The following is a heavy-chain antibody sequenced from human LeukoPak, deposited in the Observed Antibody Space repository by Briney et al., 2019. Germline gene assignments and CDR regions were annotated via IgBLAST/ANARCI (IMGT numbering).Heavy chain of an antibody. J-gene: IGHJ4*02. CDR1: GGSISSYY. CDR3: ARVGPYDSSGYYYSAYYFDY. CDR2: INHSGST. V-gene: IGHV4-34*01. Sequence: SETLSLTCTVSGGSISSYYWSWIRQPPGKGLEWIGEINHSGSTNYNPSLKSRVTISVDTSKNQFSLKLSSVTAADTAVYYCARVGPYDSSGYYYSAYYFDYWGQGTLVTVSS. D-gene: IGHD3-22*01.